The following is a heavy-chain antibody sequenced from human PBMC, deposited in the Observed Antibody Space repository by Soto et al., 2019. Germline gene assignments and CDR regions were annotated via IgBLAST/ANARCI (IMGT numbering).Heavy chain of an antibody. CDR3: VRRNADSSPYYTAVEV. CDR2: IFSDAER. CDR1: GFSLTTGRMG. D-gene: IGHD3-3*01. V-gene: IGHV2-26*01. J-gene: IGHJ6*02. Sequence: QVTLRESGPVLLKPTETLTLTCNVSGFSLTTGRMGVSWIRQPPGKALEWLAHIFSDAERSYSTSLQGRLTIPPVGPESQVALTMTTMAPVDTGTYFCVRRNADSSPYYTAVEVGAQGTRATVPS.